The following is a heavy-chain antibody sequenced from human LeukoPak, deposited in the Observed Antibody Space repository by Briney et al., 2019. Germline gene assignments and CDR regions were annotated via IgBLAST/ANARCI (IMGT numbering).Heavy chain of an antibody. J-gene: IGHJ4*02. D-gene: IGHD5-12*01. CDR1: GFTFGSYS. CDR3: ARDPGYSGYDLFDY. Sequence: GGSLRLSCAASGFTFGSYSMNWVRQAPGKGLEWVSSISSSSSYIYYADSVKGRFTISRDNAKNSLYLQMNSLRAEDTAVYYCARDPGYSGYDLFDYWGQGTLVTVSS. V-gene: IGHV3-21*01. CDR2: ISSSSSYI.